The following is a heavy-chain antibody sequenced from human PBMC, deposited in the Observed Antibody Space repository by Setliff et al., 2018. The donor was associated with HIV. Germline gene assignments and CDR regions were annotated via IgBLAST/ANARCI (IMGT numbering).Heavy chain of an antibody. J-gene: IGHJ6*02. Sequence: GASVKVPCKASGYTFTSYAVNWVRQAPGQGLEWVGWIHTNTGDPTYAQGFTGRFVFSFDTSVSTAYLQISGLTSEDTAVYYCAREGLLVTTVGGAYWYHGMDVWGQGTTVTVSS. V-gene: IGHV7-4-1*02. D-gene: IGHD4-4*01. CDR3: AREGLLVTTVGGAYWYHGMDV. CDR1: GYTFTSYA. CDR2: IHTNTGDP.